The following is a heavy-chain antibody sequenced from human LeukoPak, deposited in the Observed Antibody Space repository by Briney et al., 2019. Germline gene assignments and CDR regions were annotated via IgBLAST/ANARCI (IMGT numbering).Heavy chain of an antibody. CDR2: IGSAGDK. V-gene: IGHV3-13*01. D-gene: IGHD6-6*01. CDR3: VRAKRETSTRPWTSGMDV. J-gene: IGHJ6*02. Sequence: GGSLRLSCAASGFTLSGYDIHWVRQAIGKGLDWVSGIGSAGDKYHAGSERGRFTISRENAENFVYLQMNGLRAEDTAICYCVRAKRETSTRPWTSGMDVWGQGTTVAVSS. CDR1: GFTLSGYD.